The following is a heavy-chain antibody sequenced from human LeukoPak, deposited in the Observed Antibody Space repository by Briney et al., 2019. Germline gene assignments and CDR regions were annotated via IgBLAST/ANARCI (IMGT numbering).Heavy chain of an antibody. Sequence: SETLSLTCTVSGGPMSPYFWSWVRQPPGKGLEWIGYVYTNDGSTKYNPSLKSRVTMSVDTSKNQISLKLSSVTAADTAIYYCARRQTYFDYWGQGTLVTVSS. CDR2: VYTNDGST. CDR1: GGPMSPYF. CDR3: ARRQTYFDY. V-gene: IGHV4-4*09. J-gene: IGHJ4*02.